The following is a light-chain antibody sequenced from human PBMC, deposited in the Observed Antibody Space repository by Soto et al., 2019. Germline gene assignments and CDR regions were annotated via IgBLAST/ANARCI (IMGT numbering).Light chain of an antibody. CDR1: QGIRND. V-gene: IGKV1-6*01. CDR3: LQDYNYPRT. J-gene: IGKJ1*01. Sequence: AIQMTQSPPSLSASVGDRVTITCRASQGIRNDLGWYQDKPGKAPNLLIYAASSLQAGVPSRFSGNGSGTDFTLTISSLQPEDFATYYCLQDYNYPRTFGQGTKVEIK. CDR2: AAS.